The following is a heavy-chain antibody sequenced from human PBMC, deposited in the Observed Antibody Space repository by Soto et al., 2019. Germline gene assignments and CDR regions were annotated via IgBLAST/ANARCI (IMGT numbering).Heavy chain of an antibody. D-gene: IGHD3-3*01. J-gene: IGHJ6*02. V-gene: IGHV1-18*01. CDR1: GYTFTSHG. Sequence: GASVKVSCEASGYTFTSHGISWVRHAPGQGLEWMGWISAYNGNTNYAQKLQGRVTMTTDTSTSRAYMELRSLRSDDTAVYYCARDFTIFGDYGMDVWGQGTTVTVSS. CDR3: ARDFTIFGDYGMDV. CDR2: ISAYNGNT.